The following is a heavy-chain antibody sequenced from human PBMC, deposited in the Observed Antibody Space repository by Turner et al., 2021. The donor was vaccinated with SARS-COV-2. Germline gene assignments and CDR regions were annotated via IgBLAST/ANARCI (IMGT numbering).Heavy chain of an antibody. CDR1: AGTISSSSYY. CDR3: ARETADSGSYQDWYFDL. CDR2: IYYSGST. J-gene: IGHJ2*01. Sequence: LQLQEPGPGLVTPSETLSLTCTVSAGTISSSSYYWGWIRHPPGKGLAWIGSIYYSGSTYYNPSLKSRVTISVDTSKTQVSLKLSSVTAADTAVYYCARETADSGSYQDWYFDLWGRGTLVTVSS. V-gene: IGHV4-39*02. D-gene: IGHD1-26*01.